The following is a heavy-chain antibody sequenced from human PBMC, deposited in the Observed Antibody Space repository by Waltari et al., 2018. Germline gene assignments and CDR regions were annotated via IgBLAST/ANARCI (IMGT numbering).Heavy chain of an antibody. CDR3: ARGYNWNDHYFDY. D-gene: IGHD1-20*01. Sequence: EVQLVESGGGLIQPGGSLRLSCAVSGFSVSSNYMSWVRQAPGKGLEWVSVIYSGGSTYYAGAGKGRFTISRDNSKNTLYLQMNSLRAEDTAIYYCARGYNWNDHYFDYWGQGTLVTVSS. J-gene: IGHJ4*02. V-gene: IGHV3-53*01. CDR2: IYSGGST. CDR1: GFSVSSNY.